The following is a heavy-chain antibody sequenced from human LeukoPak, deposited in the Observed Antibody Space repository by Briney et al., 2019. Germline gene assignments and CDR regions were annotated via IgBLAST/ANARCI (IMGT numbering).Heavy chain of an antibody. CDR3: ARASGYYYDSSGYSFRGYYFDY. Sequence: TSGTLSLTCAVSGGSVSSSYYWSWIRQPPGKGLEWIGYIYYSGSTNYNPSLKSRVTISVDTSKNQFSLKLSSVTAADTAVYYCARASGYYYDSSGYSFRGYYFDYWGQGTLVTVSS. CDR2: IYYSGST. J-gene: IGHJ4*02. CDR1: GGSVSSSYY. V-gene: IGHV4-61*01. D-gene: IGHD3-22*01.